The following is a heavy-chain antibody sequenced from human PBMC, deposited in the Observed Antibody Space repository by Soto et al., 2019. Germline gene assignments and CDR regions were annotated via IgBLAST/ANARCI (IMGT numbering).Heavy chain of an antibody. D-gene: IGHD1-26*01. CDR1: GLTFSSYT. CDR2: IDSSSNNV. J-gene: IGHJ6*02. V-gene: IGHV3-21*01. Sequence: EIQLVASGGNLVKPGGSLKLSCAASGLTFSSYTMNWVRQAPGKGLEWVSSIDSSSNNVYYAESVKGRFTITRDNAQKSLYLHMSSLRVEDTSIYYCAREQEEMGIQPYDGLDIWGQGTTVTVSS. CDR3: AREQEEMGIQPYDGLDI.